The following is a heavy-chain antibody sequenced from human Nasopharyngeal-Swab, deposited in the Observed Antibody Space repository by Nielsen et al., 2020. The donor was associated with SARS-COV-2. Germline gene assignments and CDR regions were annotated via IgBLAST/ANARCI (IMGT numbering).Heavy chain of an antibody. CDR3: ARAYYDFWSGPGYYYYYMDV. CDR2: IYSGGST. V-gene: IGHV3-53*03. D-gene: IGHD3-3*01. J-gene: IGHJ6*03. Sequence: WIRQPPGKGLEWVSVIYSGGSTYYADSVKGRFTISRDNSKNTLYLQMNSLRAEDTAVYYCARAYYDFWSGPGYYYYYMDVWGKGTTVTV.